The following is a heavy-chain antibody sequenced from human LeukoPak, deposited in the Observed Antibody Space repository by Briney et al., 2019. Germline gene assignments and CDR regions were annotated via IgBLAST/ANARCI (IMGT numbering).Heavy chain of an antibody. V-gene: IGHV3-23*01. D-gene: IGHD3-22*01. CDR2: ISGSGGSGGST. Sequence: GGSLRLSCAASGFTFSSYGMSWVRQAPGKGLEWVSAISGSGGSGGSTYYADSVKGRFTISRDNSKNTLYLQMNSLRAEDTAVYYCAAGGYYLYHMDVWGKGTTVTVSS. CDR1: GFTFSSYG. J-gene: IGHJ6*03. CDR3: AAGGYYLYHMDV.